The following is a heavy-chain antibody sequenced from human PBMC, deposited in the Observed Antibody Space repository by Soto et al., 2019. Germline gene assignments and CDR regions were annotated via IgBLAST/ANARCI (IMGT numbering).Heavy chain of an antibody. CDR3: ARVPPSPKIAYLDGFDI. J-gene: IGHJ3*02. CDR2: INPVESEK. D-gene: IGHD3-16*01. CDR1: GFTFSNSW. Sequence: PGGSLRLSCAASGFTFSNSWMSWVRQAPGKGLEWVADINPVESEKYYVDSVKGRFTVSRDNAKNSLYLQMNSLRSDDTAVYFCARVPPSPKIAYLDGFDIWGQGTMVTVSS. V-gene: IGHV3-7*03.